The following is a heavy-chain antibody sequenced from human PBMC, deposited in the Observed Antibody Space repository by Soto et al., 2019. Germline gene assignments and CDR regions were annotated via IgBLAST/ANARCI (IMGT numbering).Heavy chain of an antibody. V-gene: IGHV4-34*01. CDR2: INHSGST. CDR1: GGSFSGYY. J-gene: IGHJ5*02. Sequence: SETLSLTCAVYGGSFSGYYWSWIRQPPGKGLEWIGEINHSGSTNYNPSIKSRVNKSVDTSKNQFSLKMSSVTAADTAVYYCARGVLRYFDWLPIHNWFDPWGQGTLVTVSS. CDR3: ARGVLRYFDWLPIHNWFDP. D-gene: IGHD3-9*01.